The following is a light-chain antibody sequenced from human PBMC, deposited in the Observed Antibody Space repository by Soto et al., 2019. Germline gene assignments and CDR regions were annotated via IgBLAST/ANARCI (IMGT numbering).Light chain of an antibody. CDR3: QQYNNWPTT. V-gene: IGKV3-15*01. J-gene: IGKJ1*01. CDR2: DTS. Sequence: EIVLTRSLGTLSLYPGERVPLSCRTSQSAGRNLAWYHQKPGQTPRLLIYDTSTRATGVPTRFSGSRSGAEFTLTINSLQSEDFAVYYCQQYNNWPTTFGQGTNVDIK. CDR1: QSAGRN.